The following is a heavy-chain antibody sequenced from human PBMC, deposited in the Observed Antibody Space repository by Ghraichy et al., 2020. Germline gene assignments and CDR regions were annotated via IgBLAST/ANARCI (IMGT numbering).Heavy chain of an antibody. CDR1: GYTLTELS. CDR3: ATAASGFDAFDI. D-gene: IGHD5-12*01. J-gene: IGHJ3*02. V-gene: IGHV1-24*01. Sequence: ASVKVSCKVSGYTLTELSMHWVRQAPGKGLEWMGGFDPEDGETIYAQKFQGRVTMTEDTSTDTAYMELSSLRSEDTAVYYCATAASGFDAFDIWGQGTMVTVSS. CDR2: FDPEDGET.